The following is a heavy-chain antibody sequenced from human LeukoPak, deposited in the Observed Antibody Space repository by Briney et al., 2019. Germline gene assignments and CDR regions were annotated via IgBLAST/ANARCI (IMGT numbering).Heavy chain of an antibody. CDR3: ARDPYCSSTSCYYYMDV. Sequence: ASVKVSCKASGYTFTSYYMHWVRQAPGQGLEWMGIINPSGGSTSYAQKFQGRVTMTRDMSTSTVYMELSSLRSEDTAVYHCARDPYCSSTSCYYYMDVWGKGTTVTVSS. CDR2: INPSGGST. V-gene: IGHV1-46*01. D-gene: IGHD2-2*01. J-gene: IGHJ6*03. CDR1: GYTFTSYY.